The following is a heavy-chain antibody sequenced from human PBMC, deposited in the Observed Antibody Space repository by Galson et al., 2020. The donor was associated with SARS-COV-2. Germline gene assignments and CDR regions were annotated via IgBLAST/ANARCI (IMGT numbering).Heavy chain of an antibody. CDR1: GFTFSSYS. CDR3: ARDGWYTSSSHYFDS. CDR2: ISSSSNPI. Sequence: GGSLRLSCAASGFTFSSYSINWVRQAPGKGLEWISYISSSSNPIYYADSVKGRFTFSRDNAKNSLFLQMNSLRAEDTAVYYCARDGWYTSSSHYFDSWGQGTLVTVSS. J-gene: IGHJ4*02. D-gene: IGHD6-6*01. V-gene: IGHV3-48*01.